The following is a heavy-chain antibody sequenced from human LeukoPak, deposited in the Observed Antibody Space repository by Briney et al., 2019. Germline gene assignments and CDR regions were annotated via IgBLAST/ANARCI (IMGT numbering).Heavy chain of an antibody. CDR3: ARSRDSSGWYGTDY. CDR2: ISSSSSYI. CDR1: GFTFSSYS. V-gene: IGHV3-21*04. J-gene: IGHJ4*02. D-gene: IGHD6-19*01. Sequence: GGSLRLSCAASGFTFSSYSMNWVRQAPGKGLEWVSSISSSSSYIYYADSVKGRFTISRDNSKNTLYLQMNSLRAEDTAVYYCARSRDSSGWYGTDYWGQGTLVTVSS.